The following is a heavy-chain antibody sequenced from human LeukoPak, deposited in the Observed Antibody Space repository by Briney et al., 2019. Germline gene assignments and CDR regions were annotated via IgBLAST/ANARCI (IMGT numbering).Heavy chain of an antibody. CDR3: AREDSYGYYFDY. CDR2: INPNSGGT. V-gene: IGHV1-2*02. Sequence: ASVKVSCKASGYTFTGYYMHWVRQAPGKGLEWMGWINPNSGGTNYAQKFQGRVTMTRDTSISTAYMELSRLRSDDTAVYYCAREDSYGYYFDYWGQGTLVTVSS. CDR1: GYTFTGYY. J-gene: IGHJ4*02. D-gene: IGHD5-18*01.